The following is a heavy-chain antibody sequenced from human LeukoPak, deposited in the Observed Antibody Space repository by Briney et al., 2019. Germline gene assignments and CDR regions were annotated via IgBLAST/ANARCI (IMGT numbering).Heavy chain of an antibody. V-gene: IGHV3-23*01. Sequence: PGGSLRLSCAASGFTFSSYAMSWVRQAPGKGLEWVSAISGSGGSTYYADSVKGRFTISRDNSKNTLYLQMNSLRAEDTAVYYCARGGGSYSGSYRYPDYWGQGTLVTVSS. D-gene: IGHD1-26*01. CDR2: ISGSGGST. CDR3: ARGGGSYSGSYRYPDY. CDR1: GFTFSSYA. J-gene: IGHJ4*02.